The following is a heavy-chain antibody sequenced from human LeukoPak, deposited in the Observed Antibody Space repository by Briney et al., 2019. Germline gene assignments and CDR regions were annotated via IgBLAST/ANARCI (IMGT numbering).Heavy chain of an antibody. CDR2: IKQDGSEK. D-gene: IGHD4-23*01. Sequence: GGSLRLSYAASGFTFSNYWITWVRQAPGKGLEWVADIKQDGSEKNYVASVKGRFTISRDNAKNSLYLQMNSLRAEDTAVYYCAREDYGGNSGIFDYWGQGTLVTVSS. J-gene: IGHJ4*02. V-gene: IGHV3-7*01. CDR1: GFTFSNYW. CDR3: AREDYGGNSGIFDY.